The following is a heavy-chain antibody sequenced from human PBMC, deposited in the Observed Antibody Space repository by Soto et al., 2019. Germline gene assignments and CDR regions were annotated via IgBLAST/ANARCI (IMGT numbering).Heavy chain of an antibody. CDR1: GGSISSYY. Sequence: SETLSLTCTVSGGSISSYYWSWIRQPPGKGLEWIGYIYYSGSTNYNPSLKSRVTISVDTSKNQFSLKLSSVTAADTAVYYCARLYGDYGNYYYYYYMDVWGKGTTVTVSS. CDR2: IYYSGST. CDR3: ARLYGDYGNYYYYYYMDV. V-gene: IGHV4-59*01. J-gene: IGHJ6*03. D-gene: IGHD4-17*01.